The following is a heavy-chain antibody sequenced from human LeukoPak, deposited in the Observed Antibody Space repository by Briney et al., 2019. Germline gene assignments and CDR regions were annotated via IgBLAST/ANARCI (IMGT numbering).Heavy chain of an antibody. CDR3: ARHIPTTGTVFDL. CDR2: IFHSGSSGST. Sequence: SETLSLTCSVSGDSITNFFWSWIRQTPGRELEWIGFIFHSGSSGSTYYSPSLQSRVTMSVDTSRNQFSLKLSSVIAADTAVYYCARHIPTTGTVFDLWGQGTMVIVSS. D-gene: IGHD1-7*01. V-gene: IGHV4-59*08. CDR1: GDSITNFF. J-gene: IGHJ3*01.